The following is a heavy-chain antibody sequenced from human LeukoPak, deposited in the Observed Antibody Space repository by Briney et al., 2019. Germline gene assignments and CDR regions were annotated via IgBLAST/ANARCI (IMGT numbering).Heavy chain of an antibody. V-gene: IGHV4-59*11. CDR2: IYDSGSI. CDR3: ARGYTGIWFGETRRYYYYYMDV. CDR1: GGSISSHY. J-gene: IGHJ6*03. D-gene: IGHD3-10*01. Sequence: SETLSLTCTVSGGSISSHYWSWIRQPPGKGLEWIGYIYDSGSINYNPSLKSRVTISVDTSKNQFSLKLSSVTAADTAVYYCARGYTGIWFGETRRYYYYYMDVWGKGTTVTISS.